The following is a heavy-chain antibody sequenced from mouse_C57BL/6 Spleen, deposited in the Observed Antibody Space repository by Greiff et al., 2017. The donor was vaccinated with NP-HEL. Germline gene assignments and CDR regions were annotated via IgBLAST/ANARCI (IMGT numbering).Heavy chain of an antibody. J-gene: IGHJ4*01. D-gene: IGHD1-2*01. V-gene: IGHV1-42*01. CDR2: INPSTGGT. Sequence: EVQLQQSGPELVKPGASVKISCKASGYSFTGYYMNWVKQSPEKSLEWIGEINPSTGGTTYNQKFKAKATLTVDKSSSTAYMQLKSLTSEDSAVYYCARPLHGGAMDYWGQGTSVTVSS. CDR1: GYSFTGYY. CDR3: ARPLHGGAMDY.